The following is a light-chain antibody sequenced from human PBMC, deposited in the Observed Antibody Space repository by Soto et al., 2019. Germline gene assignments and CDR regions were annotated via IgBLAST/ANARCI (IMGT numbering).Light chain of an antibody. CDR1: QSLDIY. V-gene: IGKV3-11*01. CDR3: QQRTDFA. Sequence: ERVLTQSPDTLSLSPGETATLSCRASQSLDIYLAWYQQKPGQAPRLIVYDASNRAIGIPPRFSGSGSGTDFTLTISGLEPEEFAVYYCQQRTDFAFGGGTKVELK. CDR2: DAS. J-gene: IGKJ4*01.